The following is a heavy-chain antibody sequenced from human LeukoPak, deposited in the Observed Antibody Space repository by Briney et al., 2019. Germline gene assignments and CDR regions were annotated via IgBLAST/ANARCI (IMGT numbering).Heavy chain of an antibody. CDR2: IYYSGST. Sequence: SETLSLTCNVSGGSTSSYYWSWIRQPPGKGLEWIGYIYYSGSTNYNPSLKSRVTISVDTSKNQFSLKPSSVTAADTAVYYCARDFNRASCTDWGQGTLVTVSS. D-gene: IGHD2-2*01. V-gene: IGHV4-59*01. CDR1: GGSTSSYY. J-gene: IGHJ4*02. CDR3: ARDFNRASCTD.